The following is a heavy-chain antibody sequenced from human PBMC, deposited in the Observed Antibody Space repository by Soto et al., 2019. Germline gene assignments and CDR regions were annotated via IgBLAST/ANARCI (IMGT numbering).Heavy chain of an antibody. J-gene: IGHJ2*01. CDR2: INDRGSI. D-gene: IGHD3-9*01. V-gene: IGHV4-34*01. CDR1: GGSFSGYY. Sequence: QVQLQQWGAGPLRPLETLSLTCGVSGGSFSGYYWSWIRQSPGEGLEWIGEINDRGSINYNPSLKSRVSQSVDTSKNHYSLNPRSVTSADPAVYYCARESHDILTGPPWVWYFHLWGRGTLVTVSS. CDR3: ARESHDILTGPPWVWYFHL.